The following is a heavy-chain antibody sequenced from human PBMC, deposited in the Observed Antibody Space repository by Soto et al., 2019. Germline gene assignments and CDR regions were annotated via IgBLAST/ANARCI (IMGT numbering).Heavy chain of an antibody. V-gene: IGHV1-18*04. CDR2: ISAYNGNT. CDR3: ARHSRVYYGRDYYYGMDV. Sequence: ASVKVSCKASGYTFTSYGISWVRQASGQGLEWMGWISAYNGNTNYAQKLQGRVTMTTDTSTSTAYMELRSLRSDDTAVYYCARHSRVYYGRDYYYGMDVWGQGTTVTVSS. D-gene: IGHD3-22*01. CDR1: GYTFTSYG. J-gene: IGHJ6*02.